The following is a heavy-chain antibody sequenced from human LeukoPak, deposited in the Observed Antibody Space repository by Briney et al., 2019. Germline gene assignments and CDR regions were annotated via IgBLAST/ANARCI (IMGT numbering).Heavy chain of an antibody. J-gene: IGHJ4*02. V-gene: IGHV3-23*01. CDR1: GFTFSSYG. CDR2: ISGIGGST. CDR3: AKVKGPYDYVWGSKGYYFDY. Sequence: GGSLRLSCAASGFTFSSYGMSWVRQAPGKGLEWVSAISGIGGSTYYADSVKGRFTISRDNSKNTLYLQMNSLRAEDTAVYYCAKVKGPYDYVWGSKGYYFDYWGQGTLVTVSS. D-gene: IGHD3-16*01.